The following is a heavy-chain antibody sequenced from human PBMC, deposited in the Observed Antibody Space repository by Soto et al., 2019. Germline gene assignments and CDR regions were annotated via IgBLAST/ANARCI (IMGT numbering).Heavy chain of an antibody. J-gene: IGHJ4*02. CDR2: ITATGDRT. Sequence: GRSLRLSCADAGFRFSSYSMSWVRQTPGKGLEWVAAITATGDRTYYADSVTGRFTISRDNSKKTHYLQMTSLRAEDTAMYYCATMNGYFEYWGQGTPVSAS. CDR1: GFRFSSYS. CDR3: ATMNGYFEY. D-gene: IGHD3-22*01. V-gene: IGHV3-23*01.